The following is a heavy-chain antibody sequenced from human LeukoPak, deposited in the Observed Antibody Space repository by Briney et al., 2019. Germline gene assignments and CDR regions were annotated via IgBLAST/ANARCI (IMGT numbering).Heavy chain of an antibody. V-gene: IGHV3-15*01. D-gene: IGHD1-1*01. Sequence: PGGSLRLSCAASGFTFSNAWMSWVRQAPGKGLEWVGRIKSKTDGGTTDYAAPVKGRFTISRDDSKNTLYLQMNSLKTEDTAVYYCARDLLAATTTTGRSLDYWGQGTLVTVSS. CDR1: GFTFSNAW. J-gene: IGHJ4*02. CDR2: IKSKTDGGTT. CDR3: ARDLLAATTTTGRSLDY.